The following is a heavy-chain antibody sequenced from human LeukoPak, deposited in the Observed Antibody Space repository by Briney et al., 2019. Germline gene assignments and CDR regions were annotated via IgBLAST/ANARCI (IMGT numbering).Heavy chain of an antibody. Sequence: GGSLRLSCAASGFTVSSNYRSWVRQAPGKGLEWVTVIYSGGSTYYADSVKGRFTISRDNSKNTLYLQTNSPRAEDTAVYYCARDTLFDYWGQGTLVTVSS. CDR1: GFTVSSNY. CDR2: IYSGGST. J-gene: IGHJ4*02. D-gene: IGHD2-2*02. V-gene: IGHV3-66*02. CDR3: ARDTLFDY.